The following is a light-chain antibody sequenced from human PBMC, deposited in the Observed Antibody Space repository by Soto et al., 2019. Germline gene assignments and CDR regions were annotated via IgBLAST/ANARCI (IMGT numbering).Light chain of an antibody. CDR3: SSYTSSSTLV. J-gene: IGLJ2*01. Sequence: QLVLTQPASVSGSPGQSITISCTGTSSDVGGYNYVSWYQQHPGKAPKLMIYEVSNRPSGVSNRFSGSKSGNTASPTISGLQAEDEADYYCSSYTSSSTLVFGGGTKLTVL. CDR1: SSDVGGYNY. V-gene: IGLV2-14*01. CDR2: EVS.